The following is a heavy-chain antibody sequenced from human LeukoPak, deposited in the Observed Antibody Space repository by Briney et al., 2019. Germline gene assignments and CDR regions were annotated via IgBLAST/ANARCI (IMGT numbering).Heavy chain of an antibody. V-gene: IGHV3-21*01. CDR3: ARDLMMEGRYFYHYMDV. CDR1: GFTFSSYS. Sequence: GGSLRLSCAASGFTFSSYSMNWLRQAPGKGLEWVSSFSSDGSYIYYADSVKGRFSISRDTAKNSLYLQMNSLGVDDTAVYYCARDLMMEGRYFYHYMDVWGKGTTVTVSS. J-gene: IGHJ6*03. CDR2: FSSDGSYI. D-gene: IGHD2-8*01.